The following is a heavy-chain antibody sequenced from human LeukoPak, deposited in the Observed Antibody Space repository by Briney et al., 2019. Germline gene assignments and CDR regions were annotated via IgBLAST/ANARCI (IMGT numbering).Heavy chain of an antibody. Sequence: QPGGSLRLSCAASGFTFSSYAMSWGRQAPGKGLEWVSGFSGSGGSTYYADSVKGRFTLSRDNSKNTQALQMNSLRADDTALYYCAKRQPLLDYWGQGTLVTVSS. V-gene: IGHV3-23*01. J-gene: IGHJ4*02. CDR1: GFTFSSYA. D-gene: IGHD1-26*01. CDR2: FSGSGGST. CDR3: AKRQPLLDY.